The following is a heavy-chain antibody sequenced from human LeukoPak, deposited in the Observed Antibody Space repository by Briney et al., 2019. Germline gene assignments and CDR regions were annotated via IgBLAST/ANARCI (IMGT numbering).Heavy chain of an antibody. Sequence: ASVKVSCKASGGTFSSYAISWVRQAPGQGLEWMGGIIPIFGTANYAQKFQGRVTITADKSTSTAYMELSSLRSEDTAVYYCARVSILYYDSSGYSGLDWGQGTLVTVSS. CDR1: GGTFSSYA. V-gene: IGHV1-69*06. CDR3: ARVSILYYDSSGYSGLD. CDR2: IIPIFGTA. J-gene: IGHJ4*02. D-gene: IGHD3-22*01.